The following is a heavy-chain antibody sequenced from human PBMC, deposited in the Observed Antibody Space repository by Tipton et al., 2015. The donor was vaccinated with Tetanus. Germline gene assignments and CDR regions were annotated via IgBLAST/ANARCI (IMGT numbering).Heavy chain of an antibody. Sequence: GASITTYHWSWIRQPAGKGLEWIGRFFNSGTTNYNSSLKSRVTMSRDSSKNQLSLKLTSVTAADTAVYYCTTEILLWFGELSSNDYWGQGTLVTVSS. CDR3: TTEILLWFGELSSNDY. CDR1: GASITTYH. V-gene: IGHV4-4*07. D-gene: IGHD3-10*01. J-gene: IGHJ4*02. CDR2: FFNSGTT.